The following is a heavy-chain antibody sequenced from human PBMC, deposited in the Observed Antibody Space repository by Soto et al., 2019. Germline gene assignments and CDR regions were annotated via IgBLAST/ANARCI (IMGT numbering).Heavy chain of an antibody. D-gene: IGHD1-26*01. J-gene: IGHJ4*02. CDR2: INAGNGNT. CDR3: ASYFNTRFDY. CDR1: GYTFTRYT. Sequence: ASVKVSCKASGYTFTRYTIHWVRQAPGQRLEWMGWINAGNGNTEYSQKFQGRVTVTRDTSASTAYMELSSLRSEDTAVYYCASYFNTRFDYWGQGTLVTVSA. V-gene: IGHV1-3*01.